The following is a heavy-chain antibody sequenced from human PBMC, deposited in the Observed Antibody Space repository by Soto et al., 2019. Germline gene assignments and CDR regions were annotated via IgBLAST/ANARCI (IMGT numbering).Heavy chain of an antibody. J-gene: IGHJ3*02. D-gene: IGHD3-22*01. CDR3: ARAKGAPDYYDSSGYYFWFGAFDI. V-gene: IGHV3-53*01. Sequence: GGSLRLSCAASGFTVSSNYMSWVRQAPGKGLEWVSVIYSGGSTYYADSMKGRFTISRDNSKNTLYLQMNSLRAEDTAVYYCARAKGAPDYYDSSGYYFWFGAFDIWGQGTMVTVSS. CDR2: IYSGGST. CDR1: GFTVSSNY.